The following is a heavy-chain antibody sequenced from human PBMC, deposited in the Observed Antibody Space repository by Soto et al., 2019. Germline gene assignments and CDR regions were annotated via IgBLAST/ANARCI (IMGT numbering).Heavy chain of an antibody. D-gene: IGHD2-21*01. V-gene: IGHV1-69*02. CDR1: GGTFRIYT. CDR3: ARTRCDACYLGDY. Sequence: QVQLVQSGAEVTKPGSSVKVSCKASGGTFRIYTISWVRQAPGQGLEWMGRIIPILGIANYAQKFQGRVTITADKSTSTAYMELSSLRSEDTAVYYCARTRCDACYLGDYWGQGTQVTVSS. CDR2: IIPILGIA. J-gene: IGHJ4*02.